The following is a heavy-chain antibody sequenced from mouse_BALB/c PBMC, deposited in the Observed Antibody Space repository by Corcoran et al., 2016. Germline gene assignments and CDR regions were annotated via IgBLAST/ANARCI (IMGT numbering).Heavy chain of an antibody. J-gene: IGHJ4*01. CDR3: AVGMDY. D-gene: IGHD3-3*01. Sequence: EVQLQQSGPELVKPGASMKISCKASGYSFTGYTMNWVKQSHGKHLEWIGLITPYNGGTSYNQKFNGKATLTVDKASSTAYMELLSLTSEDSAVYYCAVGMDYWGQGTSVTVSS. CDR1: GYSFTGYT. V-gene: IGHV1-18*01. CDR2: ITPYNGGT.